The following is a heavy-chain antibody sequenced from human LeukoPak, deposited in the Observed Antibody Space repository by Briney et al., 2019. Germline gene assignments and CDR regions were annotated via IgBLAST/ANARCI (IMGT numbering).Heavy chain of an antibody. CDR3: ALGDLAAFDI. D-gene: IGHD4-17*01. CDR1: GGSFSGYY. V-gene: IGHV4-34*01. CDR2: INHSGST. J-gene: IGHJ3*02. Sequence: SETLSLTCAVYGGSFSGYYWSWIRQPPGKGLEWIGEINHSGSTNYNPSLKSRVTISVDTSKNQFSLKLSSVTAADTAVYYCALGDLAAFDIGGQGTMVTVSS.